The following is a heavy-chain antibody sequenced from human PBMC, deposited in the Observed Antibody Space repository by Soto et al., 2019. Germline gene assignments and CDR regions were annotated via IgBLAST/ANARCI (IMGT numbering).Heavy chain of an antibody. D-gene: IGHD3-3*01. CDR1: GFTFSSYA. Sequence: GGFLRLSCAASGFTFSSYAMSWVRQAPGKGLEWVSAISGSGGSTYYADSVKGRFTISRDNSKNTLYLQMNSLRAEDTAVYYCAKLITIFGVVKGPYDYWGQGTLVTVSS. J-gene: IGHJ4*02. CDR2: ISGSGGST. V-gene: IGHV3-23*01. CDR3: AKLITIFGVVKGPYDY.